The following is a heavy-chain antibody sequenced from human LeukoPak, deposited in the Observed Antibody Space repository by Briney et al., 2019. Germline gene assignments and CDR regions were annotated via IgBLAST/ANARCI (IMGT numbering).Heavy chain of an antibody. V-gene: IGHV3-23*01. Sequence: GGSLRLSCAASGFTFSSYAMSWVRQAPGKGLEWVSAISGSGGSTYYADSVKGRFTISRDNSKNTLYLQMNSLRAEDTAVYYCAKPWGNYYDSSGDDYWGQGTLVTVSS. D-gene: IGHD3-22*01. CDR3: AKPWGNYYDSSGDDY. J-gene: IGHJ4*02. CDR2: ISGSGGST. CDR1: GFTFSSYA.